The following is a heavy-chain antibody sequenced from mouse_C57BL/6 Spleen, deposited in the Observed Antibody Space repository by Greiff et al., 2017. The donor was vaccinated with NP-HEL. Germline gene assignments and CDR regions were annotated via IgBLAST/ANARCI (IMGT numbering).Heavy chain of an antibody. D-gene: IGHD2-5*01. CDR3: AKGRNYDYFDY. J-gene: IGHJ2*01. Sequence: QVQLKQSGPELVKPGASVKISCKASGYAFSSSWMNWVKQRPGKGLEWIGRIYPGDGDTNYIGKFKGKATLTADKSSSTAYMQLSSLTSEDSAVYFCAKGRNYDYFDYWGQGTTLTVSS. CDR1: GYAFSSSW. CDR2: IYPGDGDT. V-gene: IGHV1-82*01.